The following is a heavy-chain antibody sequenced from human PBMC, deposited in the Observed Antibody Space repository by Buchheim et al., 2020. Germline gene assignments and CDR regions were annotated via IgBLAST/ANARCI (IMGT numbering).Heavy chain of an antibody. D-gene: IGHD6-6*01. V-gene: IGHV4-4*02. CDR1: GGSITTNNW. CDR2: IYHSGTT. CDR3: ARLMAHSSLSRRYFDF. J-gene: IGHJ4*02. Sequence: QVQLQESGPGLVKPSGTLSLTCGVSGGSITTNNWWTWVRQPPGKGLEWIGEIYHSGTTYYNPSLKSRASISVDTSKNLFFLNLNSVTAADTAVYFCARLMAHSSLSRRYFDFWGQGTL.